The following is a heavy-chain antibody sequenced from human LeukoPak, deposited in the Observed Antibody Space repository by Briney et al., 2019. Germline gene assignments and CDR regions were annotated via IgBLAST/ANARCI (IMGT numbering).Heavy chain of an antibody. CDR3: AELGITMIGGV. CDR2: IKQDGSEK. D-gene: IGHD3-10*02. Sequence: GGSLRLSCAASGFTFNNYWMSWVRQAPGKGLEWVANIKQDGSEKYYVDSVKGRFTISRDNAKNSLYLQMNSLRAEDTAVYYCAELGITMIGGVWGKGTTVTISS. CDR1: GFTFNNYW. V-gene: IGHV3-7*01. J-gene: IGHJ6*04.